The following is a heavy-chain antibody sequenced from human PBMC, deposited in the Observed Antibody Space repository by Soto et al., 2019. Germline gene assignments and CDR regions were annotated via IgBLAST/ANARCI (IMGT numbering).Heavy chain of an antibody. V-gene: IGHV4-4*02. Sequence: PSETLSLTCAVSGGSFTSNNWWTWVRQPPGQGLEWIGEIYRTGSTNYNPSLKSRVTISLDKSENQFSLKVTSLTAADTAVYYCASRDPGTSVDYWGQGSLVTVSS. CDR3: ASRDPGTSVDY. CDR2: IYRTGST. CDR1: GGSFTSNNW. J-gene: IGHJ4*02. D-gene: IGHD1-7*01.